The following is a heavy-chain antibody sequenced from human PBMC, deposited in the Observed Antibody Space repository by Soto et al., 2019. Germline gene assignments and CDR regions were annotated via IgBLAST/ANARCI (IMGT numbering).Heavy chain of an antibody. Sequence: VQLVESGGGVVQPGRSLRLSCAASGFTFSDYAMHWVRQAPGQGLEWVAVVSHDGRNTHYADSLKGRFSIARDSSKNTVSLEMTSLRAEDTAVYYCARGGRQWLVTSDFNYWGQGALVTVSS. CDR2: VSHDGRNT. CDR3: ARGGRQWLVTSDFNY. D-gene: IGHD6-19*01. CDR1: GFTFSDYA. V-gene: IGHV3-30*03. J-gene: IGHJ4*02.